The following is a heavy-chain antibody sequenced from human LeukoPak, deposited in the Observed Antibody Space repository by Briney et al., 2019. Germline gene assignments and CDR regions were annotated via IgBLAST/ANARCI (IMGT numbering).Heavy chain of an antibody. CDR3: ARGSCSGGSCYRVRLQGDAFDI. J-gene: IGHJ3*02. CDR2: SSSGYI. CDR1: GFTFSSYS. D-gene: IGHD2-15*01. Sequence: GGSLRLSCAASGFTFSSYSMSSSSGYIYYADSVKGRFTISRDNAKNPLYLQMNSLRAEDTAVYYCARGSCSGGSCYRVRLQGDAFDIWGQGTMVTVSS. V-gene: IGHV3-21*01.